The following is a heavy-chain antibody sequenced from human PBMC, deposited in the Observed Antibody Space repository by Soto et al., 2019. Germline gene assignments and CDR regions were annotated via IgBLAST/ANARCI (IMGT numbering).Heavy chain of an antibody. V-gene: IGHV4-39*01. CDR2: IYYSGST. CDR1: GGSISSSSYY. D-gene: IGHD3-3*01. Sequence: SETLSLTCTVSGGSISSSSYYWVWIRHPPGKGLEWIGSIYYSGSTYYNPSLKSRVTISVDTSKNQFSLKLSSVTAADTAVYYCARSKYDFWTTDAFDIWGQGTMVTVSS. CDR3: ARSKYDFWTTDAFDI. J-gene: IGHJ3*02.